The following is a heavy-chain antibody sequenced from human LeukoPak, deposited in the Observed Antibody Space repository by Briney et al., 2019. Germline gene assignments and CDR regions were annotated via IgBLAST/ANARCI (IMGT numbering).Heavy chain of an antibody. J-gene: IGHJ4*02. CDR2: ISYDGSNK. V-gene: IGHV3-30*18. CDR1: GFTFSSYG. D-gene: IGHD6-19*01. Sequence: PGGSLRLSCAASGFTFSSYGMHWVRQAPGKGLEWVAVISYDGSNKYYADSVKGRFTISRDNSKNTLYLQMNSLRAEDTAVYYCAQEMGDRYSSGWYIFDYWGQGTLVTVSS. CDR3: AQEMGDRYSSGWYIFDY.